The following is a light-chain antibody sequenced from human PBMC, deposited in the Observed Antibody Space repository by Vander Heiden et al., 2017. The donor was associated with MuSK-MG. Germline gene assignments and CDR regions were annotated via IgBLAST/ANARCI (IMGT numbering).Light chain of an antibody. CDR2: DVK. J-gene: IGLJ2*01. CDR1: SSDVGGYNY. CDR3: SSYTSSSTLG. Sequence: QSALTQPASVSGSPGQSITISCTGTSSDVGGYNYVSWYQQHPGKAPKRMIYDVKNRPSGVSNRFSGSKSGNPASLTIAGLQDEDEADYYCSSYTSSSTLGFGGGNKLTVL. V-gene: IGLV2-14*03.